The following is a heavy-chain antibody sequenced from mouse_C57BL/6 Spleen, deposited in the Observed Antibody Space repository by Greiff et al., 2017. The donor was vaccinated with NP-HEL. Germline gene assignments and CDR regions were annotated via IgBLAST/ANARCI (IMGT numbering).Heavy chain of an antibody. Sequence: VQLQQSGPELVKPGASVKISCKASGYAFSSSWMNWVKQRPGKGLEWIGRIYPGDGDTNYNGKFKGKATLTADKSSSTAYMQLSSLTSEDSAVYFCASRRSSYDYCDYWGQGTTLTVSS. D-gene: IGHD1-1*01. CDR1: GYAFSSSW. CDR3: ASRRSSYDYCDY. CDR2: IYPGDGDT. J-gene: IGHJ2*01. V-gene: IGHV1-82*01.